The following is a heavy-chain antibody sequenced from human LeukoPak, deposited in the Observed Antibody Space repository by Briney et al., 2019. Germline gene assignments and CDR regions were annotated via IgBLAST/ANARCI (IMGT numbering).Heavy chain of an antibody. CDR3: ARAPLRGIQLWSYYYYGMDV. V-gene: IGHV4-31*03. CDR1: GGSISSGGYY. Sequence: PSETLSLTCTVSGGSISSGGYYWSWIRQHPGKGLEWIGYIYYSGSTYYNPSLKSRVTISVDTSKNRFSLKLSSVTAADTAVYYCARAPLRGIQLWSYYYYGMDVWGQGTTVTVSS. CDR2: IYYSGST. J-gene: IGHJ6*02. D-gene: IGHD5-18*01.